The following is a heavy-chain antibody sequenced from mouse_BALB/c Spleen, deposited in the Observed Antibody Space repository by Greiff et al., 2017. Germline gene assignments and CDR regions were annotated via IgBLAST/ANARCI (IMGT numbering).Heavy chain of an antibody. CDR1: GFTFSSYA. Sequence: EVQLQESGGGLVKPGGSLKLSCAASGFTFSSYAMSWVRQTPEKRLEWVASISSGGSTYYPDSVKGRFTISRDNARNILYLQMSSLRSEDTAMYYCARGGNYRFAYWGQGTLVTVSA. CDR2: ISSGGST. CDR3: ARGGNYRFAY. V-gene: IGHV5-6-5*01. J-gene: IGHJ3*01. D-gene: IGHD2-1*01.